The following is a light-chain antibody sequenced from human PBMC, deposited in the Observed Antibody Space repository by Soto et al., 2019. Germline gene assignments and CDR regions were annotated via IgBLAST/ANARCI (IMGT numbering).Light chain of an antibody. V-gene: IGKV1-27*01. Sequence: DIPMTQSPSSLSAFVGDRVTITCRASQGIANYLAWYQQKPGKVPKLLIYGASTLQSGVPSRFSGSGSGTDFTLIISSLQPEDVATYFCQKYNSAPLTFGGGTGVEIK. J-gene: IGKJ4*01. CDR2: GAS. CDR1: QGIANY. CDR3: QKYNSAPLT.